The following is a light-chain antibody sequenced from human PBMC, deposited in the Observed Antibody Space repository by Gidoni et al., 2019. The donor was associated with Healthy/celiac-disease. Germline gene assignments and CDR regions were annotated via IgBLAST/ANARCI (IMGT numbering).Light chain of an antibody. Sequence: EIALTQSPATLSLSPGERATLSCRASQSVSSYLAWYQQKPGQAPRLLIYDASNRATGIPARFSGSGSGTDFTLTISSLEPEDFAVYYCQQLGAFGQGTKVEIK. CDR1: QSVSSY. CDR2: DAS. J-gene: IGKJ1*01. CDR3: QQLGA. V-gene: IGKV3-11*01.